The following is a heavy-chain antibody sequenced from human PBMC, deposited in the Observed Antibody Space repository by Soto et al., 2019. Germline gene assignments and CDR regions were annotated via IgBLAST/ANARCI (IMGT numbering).Heavy chain of an antibody. V-gene: IGHV1-69*13. CDR2: IIPIFGTA. J-gene: IGHJ5*02. D-gene: IGHD3-3*01. Sequence: SVKVSCKASGGTFSSYAISWVRQAPGQGLEWMGGIIPIFGTANYAQKFQGRVTITADESTSTAYMELSSLRSEDTAVYYCARDSASGYYGDNWFDPWGQGTLVTVSS. CDR1: GGTFSSYA. CDR3: ARDSASGYYGDNWFDP.